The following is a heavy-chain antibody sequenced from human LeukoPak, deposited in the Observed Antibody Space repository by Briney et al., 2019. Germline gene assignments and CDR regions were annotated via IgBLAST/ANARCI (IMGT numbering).Heavy chain of an antibody. Sequence: GESLKISCKASGYRFTSYYIGWVRLMPGKGLEWAAVIYPGDSDIRYNPSFQGQVTISADRSTSTAFLHWNTLKASDTAMYYCARLIGFSGGGSRAFDLWGQGTMVTVSS. CDR1: GYRFTSYY. V-gene: IGHV5-51*01. D-gene: IGHD3-16*01. J-gene: IGHJ3*01. CDR3: ARLIGFSGGGSRAFDL. CDR2: IYPGDSDI.